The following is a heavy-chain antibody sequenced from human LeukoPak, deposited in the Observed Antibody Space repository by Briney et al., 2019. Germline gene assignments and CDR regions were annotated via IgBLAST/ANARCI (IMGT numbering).Heavy chain of an antibody. CDR3: ARFSMVRGEYYCCCMDV. CDR2: IDPSDSYT. D-gene: IGHD3-10*01. V-gene: IGHV5-10-1*01. J-gene: IGHJ6*04. Sequence: GESLKISCKGSGYSFTSYWISWVRQMPGKGLEWMGRIDPSDSYTNYSPSFQGHVTISADKSISTAYLQWSSLKASDTAMYYCARFSMVRGEYYCCCMDVWGKGTTVTVSS. CDR1: GYSFTSYW.